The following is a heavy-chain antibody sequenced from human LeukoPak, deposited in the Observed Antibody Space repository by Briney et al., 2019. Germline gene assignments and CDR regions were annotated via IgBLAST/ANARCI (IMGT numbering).Heavy chain of an antibody. CDR3: ARGLRIVLMAYSSFNWFDP. CDR2: ISSSSSYI. CDR1: GFTFSSYS. J-gene: IGHJ5*02. Sequence: GGSLRLSCAASGFTFSSYSMNWVRQAPGKGLEWVSSISSSSSYIYYADSVKGRFTISRDNAKNSLYLQMNSLRAEDTAVYYCARGLRIVLMAYSSFNWFDPWGQGTLVTVSS. V-gene: IGHV3-21*01. D-gene: IGHD2-8*01.